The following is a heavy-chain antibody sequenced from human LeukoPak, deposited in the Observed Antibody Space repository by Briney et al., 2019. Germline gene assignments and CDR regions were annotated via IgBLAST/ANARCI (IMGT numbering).Heavy chain of an antibody. CDR2: ISGSGGST. V-gene: IGHV3-23*01. D-gene: IGHD3-16*02. CDR1: GFTFSSYA. Sequence: GGSLRLSCAASGFTFSSYAMSWVRQAPGKGLEWVSAISGSGGSTYYADSVKGRFTISRDNSKNTLYLQMNSLRAEDTAVYYCAPSPPDPNNRVWGSYRYIVPLDYWGQGTLVTVSS. J-gene: IGHJ4*02. CDR3: APSPPDPNNRVWGSYRYIVPLDY.